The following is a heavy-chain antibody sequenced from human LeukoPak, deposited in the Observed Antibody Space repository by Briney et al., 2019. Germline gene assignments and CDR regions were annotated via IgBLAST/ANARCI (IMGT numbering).Heavy chain of an antibody. J-gene: IGHJ4*02. Sequence: PSQTLSLTCAVSGGSISSGDYYWSWIRQPPGKGLEWIGYIYYSGSTYYNPSLKSRVTISVDTSKNQFSLKLSSVTAADTAVYYCARDSEIVGFDYWGQGTLVTVSS. V-gene: IGHV4-30-4*01. CDR3: ARDSEIVGFDY. CDR1: GGSISSGDYY. CDR2: IYYSGST. D-gene: IGHD3-22*01.